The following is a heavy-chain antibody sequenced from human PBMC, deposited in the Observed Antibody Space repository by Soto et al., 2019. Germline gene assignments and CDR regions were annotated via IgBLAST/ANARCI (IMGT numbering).Heavy chain of an antibody. J-gene: IGHJ4*02. D-gene: IGHD4-4*01. CDR2: ISGRSSAI. Sequence: GGSLRLSCAASGFTFSTYSLTWVRQAPGKGLEWVSYISGRSSAIYYADSVKGRFTISRDNAKNSLYLQMNSLRAEDTAVYYCAREGINNYNEYFFDSCGQGTLVTVSS. V-gene: IGHV3-48*01. CDR1: GFTFSTYS. CDR3: AREGINNYNEYFFDS.